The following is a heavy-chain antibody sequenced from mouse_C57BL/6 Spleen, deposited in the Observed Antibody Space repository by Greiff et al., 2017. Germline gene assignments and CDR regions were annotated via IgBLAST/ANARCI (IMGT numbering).Heavy chain of an antibody. CDR1: GYTFTSYW. V-gene: IGHV1-52*01. D-gene: IGHD1-1*01. CDR3: ARTGLLRYQYYFDY. CDR2: IDPSDSET. Sequence: QVQLQQPGAELVRPGSSVKLSCKASGYTFTSYWMHWVKQRPIQGLEWIGNIDPSDSETHYNQKFKDKATLTVVKSSSTAYMQLSSLTSEDSAVYYCARTGLLRYQYYFDYWGQGTTLTVSS. J-gene: IGHJ2*01.